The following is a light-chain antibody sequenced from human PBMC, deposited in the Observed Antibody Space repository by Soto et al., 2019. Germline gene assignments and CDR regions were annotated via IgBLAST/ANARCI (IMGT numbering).Light chain of an antibody. J-gene: IGKJ1*01. CDR2: QTS. V-gene: IGKV3D-11*03. Sequence: MGSCLSAATLPTFTGDRVTLSCRASQYINTRLAWYQHRPVQAPRLLIYQTSIIAAGIPSRFSASGSGTDFTLTISSLQPDDFAMYYCQHYSSSSEAFGQGTKVDIK. CDR1: QYINTR. CDR3: QHYSSSSEA.